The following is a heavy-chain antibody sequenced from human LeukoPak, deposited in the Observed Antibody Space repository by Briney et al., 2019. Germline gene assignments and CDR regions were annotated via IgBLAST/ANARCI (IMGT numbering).Heavy chain of an antibody. Sequence: GRSLRLSCAASGFTFSSYAMHWVRQAPGKGLEWVAVISYDGSNKYYADSVKGRFTISRDNSKNTVYLQMTSLRAEDTAVYYCANEGPNFDYWGQGTLVTVSS. CDR2: ISYDGSNK. J-gene: IGHJ4*02. CDR1: GFTFSSYA. V-gene: IGHV3-30-3*02. CDR3: ANEGPNFDY. D-gene: IGHD2-8*01.